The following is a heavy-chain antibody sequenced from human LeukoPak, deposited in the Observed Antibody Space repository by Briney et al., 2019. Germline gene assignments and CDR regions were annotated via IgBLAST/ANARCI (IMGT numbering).Heavy chain of an antibody. Sequence: PGGSLRLSCAASEFTFSTYWMSWARQAPGKGLEWVADIKQDGSEKYYVDSVKGRFTISRQNAKNSLFLQMNSLRAEDTAVYYCARHRSGGSQDDAFDIWGQGTMVTVSS. CDR2: IKQDGSEK. D-gene: IGHD2-15*01. CDR1: EFTFSTYW. V-gene: IGHV3-7*01. CDR3: ARHRSGGSQDDAFDI. J-gene: IGHJ3*02.